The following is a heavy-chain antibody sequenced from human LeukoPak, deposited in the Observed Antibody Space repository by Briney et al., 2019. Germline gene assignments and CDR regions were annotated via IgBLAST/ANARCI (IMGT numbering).Heavy chain of an antibody. CDR1: GGSVSSGSYY. D-gene: IGHD3-22*01. Sequence: SETLSLTCTVSGGSVSSGSYYWSCLRQPPGMGLVWVVYIYYSGSTNYNPSLKGRVTISVDRYKNQFSLKLGSVTAADAAVYYCARDPIYYDSSGYTFDYWGQGTLVTVSS. J-gene: IGHJ4*02. V-gene: IGHV4-61*01. CDR3: ARDPIYYDSSGYTFDY. CDR2: IYYSGST.